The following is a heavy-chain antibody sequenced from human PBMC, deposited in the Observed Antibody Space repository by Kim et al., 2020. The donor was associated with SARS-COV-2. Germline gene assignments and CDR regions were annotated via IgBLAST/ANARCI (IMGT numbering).Heavy chain of an antibody. V-gene: IGHV3-23*01. CDR1: GFTFNSYT. D-gene: IGHD4-17*01. CDR3: AKTTVPTD. Sequence: GGSLRLSCAASGFTFNSYTMTWIRQAPGKGLEWVSTLTDTGTSTYYADSVRGRFTISRDNSKDTLYLQMNDLRAEDTAIYYCAKTTVPTDWGQGTLVTVSS. J-gene: IGHJ4*02. CDR2: LTDTGTST.